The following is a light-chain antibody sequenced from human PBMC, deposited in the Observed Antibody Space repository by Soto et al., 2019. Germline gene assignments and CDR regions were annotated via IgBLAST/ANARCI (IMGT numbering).Light chain of an antibody. CDR2: DVS. CDR3: SSCTSGSTLLYV. J-gene: IGLJ1*01. V-gene: IGLV2-14*01. Sequence: QSALTQPASVSGYPGQSITISCTRTSGDVGGYNYVSWYQQHPGKAPKLMIYDVSNRPSGVSNRFSGSKSGNTASLTISGLQAEDEADYYCSSCTSGSTLLYVFGTGTKVTVL. CDR1: SGDVGGYNY.